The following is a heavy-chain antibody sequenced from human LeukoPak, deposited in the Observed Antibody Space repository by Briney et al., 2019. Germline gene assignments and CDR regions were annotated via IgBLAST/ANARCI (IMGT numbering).Heavy chain of an antibody. J-gene: IGHJ1*01. D-gene: IGHD6-19*01. Sequence: GGSLRLSCAASGFTFSSYAMSWVRQAPGEGLEWVSAISGSGGSTYYADSVKGRFTISRDNSKNTLYLQMNSLRAEDTAVYYCAIDPNSSGWYGAEYFQHWGQGTLVTVSS. CDR1: GFTFSSYA. CDR3: AIDPNSSGWYGAEYFQH. V-gene: IGHV3-23*01. CDR2: ISGSGGST.